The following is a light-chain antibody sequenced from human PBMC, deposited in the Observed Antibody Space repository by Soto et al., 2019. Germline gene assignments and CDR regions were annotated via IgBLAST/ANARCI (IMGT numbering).Light chain of an antibody. CDR3: SSFRSSSTSYV. Sequence: QSVLTQPASVSGSPGQSITISCTGTSSDIGDSNYVSWYQQHPGKVPIFVIYDVINRPSGVSNRFSGSKSANTASLTISGLQAEDEADYYCSSFRSSSTSYVFGTGTKVTVL. CDR1: SSDIGDSNY. V-gene: IGLV2-14*03. CDR2: DVI. J-gene: IGLJ1*01.